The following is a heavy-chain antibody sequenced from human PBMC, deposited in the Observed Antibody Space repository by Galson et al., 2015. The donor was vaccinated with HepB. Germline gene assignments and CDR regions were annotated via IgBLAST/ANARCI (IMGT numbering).Heavy chain of an antibody. CDR1: GFTFSGSA. J-gene: IGHJ4*02. D-gene: IGHD6-19*01. CDR2: IRSKANSYAT. Sequence: SLRLSCAASGFTFSGSAMHWVRQASGKGLEWVGRIRSKANSYATAYAASVKGRFTISRDDSKNTAYLQMNSLKTEDTAVYYCTSRIAVAGTPLDYWGQGTLVTVSS. CDR3: TSRIAVAGTPLDY. V-gene: IGHV3-73*01.